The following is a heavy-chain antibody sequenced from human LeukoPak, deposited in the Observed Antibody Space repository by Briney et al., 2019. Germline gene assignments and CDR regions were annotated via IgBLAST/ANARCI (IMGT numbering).Heavy chain of an antibody. CDR3: ARQERSPAFDI. CDR2: IYYSGST. D-gene: IGHD1-1*01. Sequence: SETLSLTCTVSGGSISSSSYYWGWIRQPPGKGLEWIGSIYYSGSTYYNPSLKSRVTISVDTSKNQFSLKLSSVTAADTAVYYCARQERSPAFDIWGQGTMVTVSS. J-gene: IGHJ3*02. CDR1: GGSISSSSYY. V-gene: IGHV4-39*01.